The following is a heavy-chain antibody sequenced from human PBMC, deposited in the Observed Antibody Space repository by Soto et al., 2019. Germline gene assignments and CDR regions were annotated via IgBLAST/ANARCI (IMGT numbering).Heavy chain of an antibody. V-gene: IGHV3-23*01. CDR3: AKGWEKDYIWISYYFDY. D-gene: IGHD3-16*01. J-gene: IGHJ4*02. CDR2: ISGSGGST. CDR1: GFTFSSYA. Sequence: GSLRLSCAASGFTFSSYAMSWVRQAPGKGLEWVSAISGSGGSTYYADSVKGRFTISRDNSKNTLYLQMNSLRAEDTAVYYCAKGWEKDYIWISYYFDYWGQGTLVTVSS.